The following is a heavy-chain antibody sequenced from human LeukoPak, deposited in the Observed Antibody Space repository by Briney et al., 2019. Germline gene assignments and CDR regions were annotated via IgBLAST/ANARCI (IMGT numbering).Heavy chain of an antibody. J-gene: IGHJ4*02. D-gene: IGHD3-16*01. CDR3: ARYDSRGSASTRFDY. Sequence: SETLSLTCAVYGGSFSVYYWSWIRQPPGKGLEWIGEINHSGSTNYNPSLKSRVTISVDTSKNQFSLKLSSVTAADTAVYYCARYDSRGSASTRFDYWGQGILVTISS. V-gene: IGHV4-34*01. CDR1: GGSFSVYY. CDR2: INHSGST.